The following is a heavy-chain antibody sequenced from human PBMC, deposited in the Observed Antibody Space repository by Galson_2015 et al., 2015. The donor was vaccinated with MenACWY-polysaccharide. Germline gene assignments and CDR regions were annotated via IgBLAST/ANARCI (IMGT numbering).Heavy chain of an antibody. CDR2: ISHRGST. Sequence: ETLSLTCAVSGYSISRSDWWAWVCQPPGKGLEWIGEISHRGSTNYSPSLKSRVTISMDKSKNQFSLRLNSVTAADTAVYYCARKFDYWGQGVLVIVSS. J-gene: IGHJ4*02. CDR1: GYSISRSDW. V-gene: IGHV4-4*02. CDR3: ARKFDY.